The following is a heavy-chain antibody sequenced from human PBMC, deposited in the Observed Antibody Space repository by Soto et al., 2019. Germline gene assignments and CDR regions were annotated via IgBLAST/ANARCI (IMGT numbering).Heavy chain of an antibody. CDR2: IGTAGDT. CDR1: GFTFSSYD. J-gene: IGHJ6*02. D-gene: IGHD3-3*01. Sequence: GGSLRLSCAASGFTFSSYDMHWVRQATGKGLEWVSGIGTAGDTYYSGSVKGRFTISRENAKNSLYLQMNSLRSEDTAVYYCARARPENRPSIYEVSSYGMDVWGQGTTVTVSS. V-gene: IGHV3-13*01. CDR3: ARARPENRPSIYEVSSYGMDV.